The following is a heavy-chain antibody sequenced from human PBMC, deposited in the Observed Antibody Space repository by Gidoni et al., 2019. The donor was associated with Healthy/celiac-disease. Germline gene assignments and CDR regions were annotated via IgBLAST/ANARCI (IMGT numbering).Heavy chain of an antibody. V-gene: IGHV5-10-1*03. CDR2: IDPSDSYT. J-gene: IGHJ6*02. CDR3: ATLGYSSSWYPYYYYYGMDV. CDR1: GYTFTSYW. D-gene: IGHD6-13*01. Sequence: ELQLAPSVAEVTKPGLSIRISCKCSGYTFTSYWLRWVRQMPGKGLEWMGRIDPSDSYTDYSPSFQGHVTISANKSISTAYLQWSSLKASDTAMYYCATLGYSSSWYPYYYYYGMDVWGQGTTVTVSS.